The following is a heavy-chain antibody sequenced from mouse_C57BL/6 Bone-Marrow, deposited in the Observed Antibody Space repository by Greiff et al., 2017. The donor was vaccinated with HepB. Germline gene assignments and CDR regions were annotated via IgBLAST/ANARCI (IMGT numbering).Heavy chain of an antibody. CDR3: AKSLYYFDY. J-gene: IGHJ2*01. CDR2: IYPGSGNT. CDR1: GYTFTDYY. D-gene: IGHD1-3*01. V-gene: IGHV1-76*01. Sequence: VQVVESGAELVRPGASVKLSCKASGYTFTDYYINWVKQRPGQGLEWIARIYPGSGNTYYNEKFKGKATLTAEKSSSTAYMQLSSLTSEDSAVYFCAKSLYYFDYWGQGTTLTVSS.